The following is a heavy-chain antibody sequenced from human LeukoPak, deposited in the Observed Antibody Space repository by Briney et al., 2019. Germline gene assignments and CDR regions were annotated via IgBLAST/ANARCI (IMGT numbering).Heavy chain of an antibody. CDR3: ARGRVGTYYYGSGSYYNHNWFDP. V-gene: IGHV4-34*01. D-gene: IGHD3-10*01. CDR1: GGSFSGYY. Sequence: PSETLSLTCAVYGGSFSGYYWSWLRQPPGKGLEWIGEINHSGSTNYNPSLKSRVTISVDTSKNQFSLKLSSVTAADTAVYYCARGRVGTYYYGSGSYYNHNWFDPWGQGTLVTVSS. J-gene: IGHJ5*02. CDR2: INHSGST.